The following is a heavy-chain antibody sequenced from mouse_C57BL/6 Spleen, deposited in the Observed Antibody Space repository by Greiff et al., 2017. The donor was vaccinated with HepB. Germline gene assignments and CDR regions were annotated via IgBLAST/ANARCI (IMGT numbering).Heavy chain of an antibody. V-gene: IGHV1-15*01. CDR2: IDPETGGT. CDR3: TRVEIRY. Sequence: VQLQQSGAELVRPGASVTLSCKASGYTFTDYEMHWVKQTPVHGLEWIGAIDPETGGTAYNQKFKGKAILTADKSSSTSYMELRSLTSEDSAVYYCTRVEIRYWGQGTTLTVSS. J-gene: IGHJ2*01. CDR1: GYTFTDYE.